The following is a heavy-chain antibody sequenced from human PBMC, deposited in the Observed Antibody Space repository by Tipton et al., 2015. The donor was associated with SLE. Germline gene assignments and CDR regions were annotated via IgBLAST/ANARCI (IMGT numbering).Heavy chain of an antibody. CDR3: ANGMDV. Sequence: SLRLFCVASGFSLSKSAMGWVRQAPGKGLEWVSAISGGDGDIYYADSVKGRFTISRDNSENTLYLQMSTLRVEDTALYYCANGMDVWGQGTMVTVSS. V-gene: IGHV3-23*01. CDR2: ISGGDGDI. CDR1: GFSLSKSA. J-gene: IGHJ6*02.